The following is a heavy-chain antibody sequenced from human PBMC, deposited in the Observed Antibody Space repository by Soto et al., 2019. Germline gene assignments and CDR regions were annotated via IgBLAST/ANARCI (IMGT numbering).Heavy chain of an antibody. CDR1: GGTFSSYA. Sequence: SVKVSCKASGGTFSSYAISWVRQAPGQGLEWMGGIIPIFGTANYAQKFQGRVTITADKSTSTAYMELSSLRSEDTAVYYCARAPGVFQWLRENWFDPWGQGTLVTVSS. D-gene: IGHD5-12*01. V-gene: IGHV1-69*06. J-gene: IGHJ5*02. CDR2: IIPIFGTA. CDR3: ARAPGVFQWLRENWFDP.